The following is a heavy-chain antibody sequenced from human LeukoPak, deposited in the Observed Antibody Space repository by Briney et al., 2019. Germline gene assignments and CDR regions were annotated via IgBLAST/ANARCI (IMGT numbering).Heavy chain of an antibody. CDR3: ARDLVQLWSKDF. J-gene: IGHJ4*02. CDR2: ISSTGCNI. V-gene: IGHV3-48*03. D-gene: IGHD5-18*01. CDR1: GFTFRNYE. Sequence: GGSLRLSFAASGFTFRNYECNWVRQAPGKGLEWVSYISSTGCNIYSAYSVTGPFTSSRDNAKNSLYLQMNSPRAEDTAVYYCARDLVQLWSKDFWGQGTLVTVSS.